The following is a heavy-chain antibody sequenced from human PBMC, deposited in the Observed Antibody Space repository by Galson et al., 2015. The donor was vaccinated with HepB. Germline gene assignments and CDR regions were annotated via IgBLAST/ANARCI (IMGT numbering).Heavy chain of an antibody. D-gene: IGHD2-8*02. CDR1: GFPFNNAW. CDR3: TTDVYYSTYWSWLDP. CDR2: IKSKTDGETT. J-gene: IGHJ5*02. V-gene: IGHV3-15*01. Sequence: SLRLSCADSGFPFNNAWMTWVRQAPGMGLEWVGRIKSKTDGETTDYAATVKGRFTISRDDSKNRLYLQMNSLKTEDTAVYYCTTDVYYSTYWSWLDPWGQGTLVTVSS.